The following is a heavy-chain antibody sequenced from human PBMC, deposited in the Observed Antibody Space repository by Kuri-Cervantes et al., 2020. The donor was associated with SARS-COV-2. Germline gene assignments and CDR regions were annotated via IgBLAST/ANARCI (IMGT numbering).Heavy chain of an antibody. D-gene: IGHD1-26*01. CDR1: GVTFSDYY. V-gene: IGHV3-11*06. CDR2: ISSSSGYT. Sequence: GGSLRLSCAASGVTFSDYYMSWIRQAPGKGLEWVSYISSSSGYTNYADSVKGRFTISRDNAKNSLYLQMNSLRAEDTAVYYCARVKISSGSYYVVYFDYWGQGTLVTVSS. CDR3: ARVKISSGSYYVVYFDY. J-gene: IGHJ4*02.